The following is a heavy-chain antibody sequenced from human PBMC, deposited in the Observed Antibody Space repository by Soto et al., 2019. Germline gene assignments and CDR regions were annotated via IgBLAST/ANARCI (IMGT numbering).Heavy chain of an antibody. CDR3: AKSGAVDTAMVKYFDY. CDR1: GFTFSSYG. J-gene: IGHJ4*01. D-gene: IGHD5-18*01. V-gene: IGHV3-30*18. Sequence: QVQLVEYGGGVVQPGRSLRLSCAASGFTFSSYGMHWVRQAPGKGLEWVAVISYDGSNKYYADSVKGRFTISRDNSKNTLYLQVNSLRAVDTAVYYCAKSGAVDTAMVKYFDYWGHVSLVTVSS. CDR2: ISYDGSNK.